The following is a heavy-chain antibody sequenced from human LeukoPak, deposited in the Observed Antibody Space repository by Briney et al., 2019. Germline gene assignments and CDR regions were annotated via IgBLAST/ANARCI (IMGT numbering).Heavy chain of an antibody. CDR2: INHGGST. V-gene: IGHV4-34*01. CDR3: ARDIAHSSGWGYSDY. Sequence: SETLSLTCAVFGGSFSGYYWSWIRQPPGKGLEWIGRINHGGSTNYNPSLKSRVTISVGTYKNQFSLKLSSVTAADTAVYYCARDIAHSSGWGYSDYWGQGTLVTVSS. J-gene: IGHJ4*02. CDR1: GGSFSGYY. D-gene: IGHD6-19*01.